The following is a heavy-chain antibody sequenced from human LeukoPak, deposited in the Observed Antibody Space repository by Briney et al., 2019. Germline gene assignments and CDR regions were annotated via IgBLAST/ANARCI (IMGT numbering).Heavy chain of an antibody. CDR2: IYFSGST. CDR3: ARSSYYYAADAFDI. D-gene: IGHD3-10*01. CDR1: GDSISSYY. Sequence: SETLSLTCTVSGDSISSYYWSWIRQPPGKGLEWIGYIYFSGSTNYKPSLKSRVTISVDASKNQFSLKLSSVTVADTAVYYCARSSYYYAADAFDIWGQGTKVTVSS. J-gene: IGHJ3*02. V-gene: IGHV4-59*01.